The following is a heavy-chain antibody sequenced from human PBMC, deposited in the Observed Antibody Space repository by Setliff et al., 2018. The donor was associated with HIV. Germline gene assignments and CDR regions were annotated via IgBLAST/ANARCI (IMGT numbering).Heavy chain of an antibody. V-gene: IGHV4-4*08. D-gene: IGHD2-2*01. CDR2: LHSLGAWGVSDTP. CDR1: SGSMTGHY. CDR3: ARGLSSQTYWGTRPLGLDY. Sequence: AETLSLTCSVSSGSMTGHYWTWVRQPPGKGLEWIGYLHSLGAWGVSDTPNYSPSLKSRITISLDTSKRQFSLTMTSVPAADTAVYYCARGLSSQTYWGTRPLGLDYWGQGSLVTVSS. J-gene: IGHJ4*01.